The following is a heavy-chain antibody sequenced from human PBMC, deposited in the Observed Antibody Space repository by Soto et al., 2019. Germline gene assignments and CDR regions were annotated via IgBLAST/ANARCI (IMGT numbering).Heavy chain of an antibody. V-gene: IGHV3-53*01. Sequence: PVGSLRLSCAASGFTVSSNYMSWVRQAPGKGLEWVSVIYSGGSTYYADSVKGRFTISRDNSKNTLYLQMNSLRAEDTAVYYCARAPYEPYYYYGMDVWGQGTTVTVSS. CDR3: ARAPYEPYYYYGMDV. J-gene: IGHJ6*02. CDR1: GFTVSSNY. D-gene: IGHD3-3*01. CDR2: IYSGGST.